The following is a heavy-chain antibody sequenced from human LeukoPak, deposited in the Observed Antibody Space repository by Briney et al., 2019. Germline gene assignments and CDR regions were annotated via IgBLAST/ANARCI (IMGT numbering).Heavy chain of an antibody. CDR3: ARVDWND. CDR1: GFSFSSYW. D-gene: IGHD1-1*01. Sequence: GSLRLSCAASGFSFSSYWMHWGRHAPGKGLVWVSRINSDGSSTSYADSVKGRFTISRDNAKNTLYVQMISLRAEDTAVYYCARVDWNDWGQGTLVTVSS. J-gene: IGHJ4*02. V-gene: IGHV3-74*01. CDR2: INSDGSST.